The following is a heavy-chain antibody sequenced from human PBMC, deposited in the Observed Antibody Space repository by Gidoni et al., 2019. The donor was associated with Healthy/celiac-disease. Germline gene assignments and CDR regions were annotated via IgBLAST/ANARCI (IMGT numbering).Heavy chain of an antibody. CDR2: ISGSGGST. D-gene: IGHD6-13*01. CDR3: AKGAAAGTIFDY. V-gene: IGHV3-23*01. CDR1: GFTFSSYA. J-gene: IGHJ4*02. Sequence: EVQLLESGGGLVQPGGSLRPSFAPPGFTFSSYAMSWVRQAPGKGLEGVSAISGSGGSTYYADSVKGRFTISRDNSKNTLYLQMNSLRAEDTAVYYCAKGAAAGTIFDYWGQGTLVTVSS.